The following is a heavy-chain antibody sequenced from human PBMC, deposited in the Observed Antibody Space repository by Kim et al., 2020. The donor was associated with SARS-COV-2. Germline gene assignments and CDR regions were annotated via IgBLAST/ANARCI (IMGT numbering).Heavy chain of an antibody. CDR2: K. J-gene: IGHJ3*02. Sequence: KRYSSSLKSRLTITKDTSKNQVVLTMTNMDPVDTATYYCAHRNPDYAFDIWGQGTMVTVSS. V-gene: IGHV2-5*01. CDR3: AHRNPDYAFDI.